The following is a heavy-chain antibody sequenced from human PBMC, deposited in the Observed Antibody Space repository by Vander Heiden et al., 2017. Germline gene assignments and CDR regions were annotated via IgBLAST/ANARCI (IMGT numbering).Heavy chain of an antibody. V-gene: IGHV3-15*01. CDR3: TTGDGDYRFDY. J-gene: IGHJ4*02. CDR2: IKSKTDGGTT. CDR1: GIKFSNAW. D-gene: IGHD4-17*01. Sequence: DVQLVESGGGLETPGGSLRLSCAASGIKFSNAWMGVVRQAPGKGLEWVGRIKSKTDGGTTDYAAPVKGRFTISRDDSKNTLYLQMNSLKTEDTVVYYCTTGDGDYRFDYWGQGTLVTVSS.